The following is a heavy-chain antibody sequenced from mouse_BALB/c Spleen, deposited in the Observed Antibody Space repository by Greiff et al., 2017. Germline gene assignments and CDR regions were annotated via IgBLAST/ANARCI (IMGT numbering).Heavy chain of an antibody. Sequence: EEQLVESGGGLVQPGGSLRLSCATSGFTFTDYYMSWVRQPPGKALEWLGFIRNKANGYTTEYSASVKGRFTISRDNSQSILYLQMNTLRAEDSATYYCARDGYDYGGYYFDYWGQGTTLTVSS. CDR1: GFTFTDYY. CDR2: IRNKANGYTT. J-gene: IGHJ2*01. V-gene: IGHV7-3*02. CDR3: ARDGYDYGGYYFDY. D-gene: IGHD2-4*01.